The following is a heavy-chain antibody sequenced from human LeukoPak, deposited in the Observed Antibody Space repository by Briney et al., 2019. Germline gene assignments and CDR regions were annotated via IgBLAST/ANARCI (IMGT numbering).Heavy chain of an antibody. D-gene: IGHD4-17*01. CDR2: INPNSGGT. CDR3: ATEGSGDSIDY. J-gene: IGHJ4*02. V-gene: IGHV1-2*02. Sequence: GASVKVSCKASGYTFTSYDINWVRQAPGQGLEWMGWINPNSGGTNYAQKFQGRVTMTRDTSISTAYMELSRLKSDDTAVYYCATEGSGDSIDYWGQGTLVTVSS. CDR1: GYTFTSYD.